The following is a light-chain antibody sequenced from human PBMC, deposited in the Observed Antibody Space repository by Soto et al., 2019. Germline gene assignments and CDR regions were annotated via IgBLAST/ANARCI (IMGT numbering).Light chain of an antibody. Sequence: DIVMTQSPLSLPVTPGEPASISCRSSQSLPHSNGYTYLDWCLQKPGQSPQLLIYWGSNRASGVPDRFSGSGSGTDFTLKISRVEAEDVGVYYCMQALQTPLTFGPGTKVDIK. V-gene: IGKV2-28*01. J-gene: IGKJ3*01. CDR1: QSLPHSNGYTY. CDR2: WGS. CDR3: MQALQTPLT.